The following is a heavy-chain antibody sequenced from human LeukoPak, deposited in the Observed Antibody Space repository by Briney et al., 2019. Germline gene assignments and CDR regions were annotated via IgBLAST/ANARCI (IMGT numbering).Heavy chain of an antibody. CDR1: GGTFSSYA. Sequence: GASVKVSCKASGGTFSSYAISWVRQAPGQGLEWMGGIIPIVGTANYAQKFQGRVTITADESTSTAYMELSSLRSEDTAVYYCASGTVTTGGYYFDYWGQGTLVTVSS. CDR2: IIPIVGTA. J-gene: IGHJ4*02. V-gene: IGHV1-69*13. D-gene: IGHD4-17*01. CDR3: ASGTVTTGGYYFDY.